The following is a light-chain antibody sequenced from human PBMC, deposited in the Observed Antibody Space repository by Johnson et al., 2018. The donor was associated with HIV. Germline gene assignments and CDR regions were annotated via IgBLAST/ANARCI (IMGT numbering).Light chain of an antibody. J-gene: IGLJ1*01. Sequence: QSVLTQPPSVSAAPGQKVTISCSGSSSNIGNNYVSWYQQLPGTAPKLLIYENNKRPSGIPDRFSGSKSGTSATLGITGLQTGDEADYYCGTWDSSLSFSVFGTGTTVTVL. CDR3: GTWDSSLSFSV. CDR1: SSNIGNNY. CDR2: ENN. V-gene: IGLV1-51*02.